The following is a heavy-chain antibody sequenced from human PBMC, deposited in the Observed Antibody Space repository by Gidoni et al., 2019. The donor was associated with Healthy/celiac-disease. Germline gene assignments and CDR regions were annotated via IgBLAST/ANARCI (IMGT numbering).Heavy chain of an antibody. J-gene: IGHJ6*02. CDR1: GFSLSTSGVG. D-gene: IGHD2-15*01. V-gene: IGHV2-5*02. CDR2: IYWDDDK. Sequence: QITLKESGPTLVKPTQTLTLTCTFSGFSLSTSGVGVGWIRQPPGKALEWLALIYWDDDKRYSLSLKSRLTITKDTSKNQVVLTMTNMDPVDTATYYCAHYIVVVVAATPIYYYYGMDVWGQGTTVTVSS. CDR3: AHYIVVVVAATPIYYYYGMDV.